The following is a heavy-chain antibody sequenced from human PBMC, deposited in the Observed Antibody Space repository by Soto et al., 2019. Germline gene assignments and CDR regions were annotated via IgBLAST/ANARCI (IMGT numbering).Heavy chain of an antibody. J-gene: IGHJ6*02. Sequence: SVKVSCKASGGTFSSYAISWVRQAPGQGLEWMGGIIPIFGTANYAQKFQGRVTITADESTSTAYMEPSSLRSEDTAVYYCARPVSGYYYYYYGMDVWGQGTTVTVSS. V-gene: IGHV1-69*13. CDR2: IIPIFGTA. CDR3: ARPVSGYYYYYYGMDV. CDR1: GGTFSSYA. D-gene: IGHD3-10*01.